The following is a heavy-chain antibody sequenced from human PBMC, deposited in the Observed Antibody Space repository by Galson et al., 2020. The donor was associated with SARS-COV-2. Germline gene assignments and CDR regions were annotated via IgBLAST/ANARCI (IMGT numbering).Heavy chain of an antibody. D-gene: IGHD3-22*01. V-gene: IGHV1-2*02. CDR1: AYV. CDR3: ARDKNSSGSYWQFFDY. Sequence: AYVVHGLRHALGQGPEWVGWINPYTGDTNLARKFQGRVTLTRDTSSKTAYLELSRLRSDDTAVYFCARDKNSSGSYWQFFDYWGQGSLVTV. J-gene: IGHJ4*02. CDR2: INPYTGDT.